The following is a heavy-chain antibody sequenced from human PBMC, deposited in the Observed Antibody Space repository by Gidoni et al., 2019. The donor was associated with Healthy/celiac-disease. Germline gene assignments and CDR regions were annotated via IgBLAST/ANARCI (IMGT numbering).Heavy chain of an antibody. V-gene: IGHV3-23*01. CDR3: ARHGYSYGYAVGYFDY. Sequence: APGKGLEWVSAIRGSGGSTYYADSVKGRFTISRDNSKNTLYLQMNSLRAEDTAVYYCARHGYSYGYAVGYFDYWGQGTLVTVSS. CDR2: IRGSGGST. D-gene: IGHD5-18*01. J-gene: IGHJ4*02.